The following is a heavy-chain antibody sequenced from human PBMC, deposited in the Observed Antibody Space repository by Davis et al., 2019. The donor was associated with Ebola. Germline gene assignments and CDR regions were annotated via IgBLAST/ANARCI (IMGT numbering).Heavy chain of an antibody. CDR3: ARVGYDFWPTSSSYFDY. D-gene: IGHD3-3*01. CDR2: ISSSSSTI. Sequence: GGSLRLSCAASGFTFSSYSMNWVRRAPGKGLEWVSYISSSSSTIYYADSVKGRFTISRDNAKNSLYLQMNSLRDEDTAVYYCARVGYDFWPTSSSYFDYWGQGTLVTVSS. V-gene: IGHV3-48*02. CDR1: GFTFSSYS. J-gene: IGHJ4*02.